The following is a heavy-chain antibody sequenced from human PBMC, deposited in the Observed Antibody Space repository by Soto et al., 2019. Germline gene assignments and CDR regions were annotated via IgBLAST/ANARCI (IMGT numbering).Heavy chain of an antibody. Sequence: QVQLVQSGAEVKKPGSSVKVSCKASGGTFSSYTISWVRQAPGQGLEWMGRIIPILGIANYAQKFQGRVTITADKSTSTAYMELSSLRSEDTAVYYCARGGGGGYCSSTSCQDYYYYGMDVWGQGTTVTVSS. CDR3: ARGGGGGYCSSTSCQDYYYYGMDV. D-gene: IGHD2-2*03. CDR1: GGTFSSYT. V-gene: IGHV1-69*02. CDR2: IIPILGIA. J-gene: IGHJ6*02.